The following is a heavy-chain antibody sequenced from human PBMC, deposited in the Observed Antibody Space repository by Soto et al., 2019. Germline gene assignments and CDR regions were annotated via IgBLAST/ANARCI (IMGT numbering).Heavy chain of an antibody. D-gene: IGHD1-26*01. CDR1: GFTFSSYG. CDR2: IWYDGSNK. V-gene: IGHV3-33*01. J-gene: IGHJ4*02. CDR3: ARDRPVGASEDY. Sequence: QVQLVESGGGVVQPGRSLRLSCAASGFTFSSYGMHWVRQAPGKGLEWVAVIWYDGSNKYYADSVKGRFTISRDNSKNTLYLQMNSLRAEDTAVYYCARDRPVGASEDYWGQGTLVTVSS.